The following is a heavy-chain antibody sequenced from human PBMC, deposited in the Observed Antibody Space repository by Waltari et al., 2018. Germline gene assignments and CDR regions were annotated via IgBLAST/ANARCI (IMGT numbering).Heavy chain of an antibody. CDR2: IYSGGKT. J-gene: IGHJ5*02. D-gene: IGHD2-2*02. CDR1: GFTVSNNY. Sequence: EVQLVESGGGLVQPGGSLRLSCEASGFTVSNNYMRWVSQAPGKGLEWVSLIYSGGKTYYADSVKGRFTISRDNSENTLYLQMNSLRAEDTAVYYCARRICSSITCYIIGGNWMDPWGQGIQVTVSS. CDR3: ARRICSSITCYIIGGNWMDP. V-gene: IGHV3-66*01.